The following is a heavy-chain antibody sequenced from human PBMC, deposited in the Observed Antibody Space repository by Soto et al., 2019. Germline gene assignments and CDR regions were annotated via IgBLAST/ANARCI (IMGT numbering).Heavy chain of an antibody. V-gene: IGHV1-69*01. CDR3: ARVPSDYYGMDV. CDR2: IIPIFGTA. Sequence: QVQLVQSGAEVKKPGSSVKVSCKASVGTFSSYAISWVRQAPGQGLEWMGGIIPIFGTANYAQKFQGRVTITADESTSTAYMELSSLRYEDTAVYYCARVPSDYYGMDVWGQGTTVTVSS. J-gene: IGHJ6*02. CDR1: VGTFSSYA.